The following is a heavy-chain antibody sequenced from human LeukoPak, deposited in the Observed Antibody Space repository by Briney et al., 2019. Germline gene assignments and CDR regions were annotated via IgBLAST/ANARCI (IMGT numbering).Heavy chain of an antibody. CDR2: IYHSGST. V-gene: IGHV4-4*02. D-gene: IGHD3-22*01. Sequence: SGTLSLTCAVSGGSISSSNWWSWVRQPPGKGLEWIGEIYHSGSTNYNPSLKSRVTISVDKSKNQFSLKLSSVTAADTAVYYCARMGDYYDSSGYYSVPDYWGQGTLVTVSS. CDR3: ARMGDYYDSSGYYSVPDY. CDR1: GGSISSSNW. J-gene: IGHJ4*02.